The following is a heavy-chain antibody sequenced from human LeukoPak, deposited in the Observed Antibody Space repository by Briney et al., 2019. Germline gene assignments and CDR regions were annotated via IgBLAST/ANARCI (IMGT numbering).Heavy chain of an antibody. V-gene: IGHV3-48*03. Sequence: PGGSLRLSCAASGFNFYMYEMNWVRQAPGKGLEWIAYINRSGSPVHLADSVKGRFTISRDNGDNSLYLQMKSLRADDTGVYYCARSYISPNWFDPWGQGTLVTVSS. CDR3: ARSYISPNWFDP. CDR1: GFNFYMYE. CDR2: INRSGSPV. J-gene: IGHJ5*02. D-gene: IGHD3-16*01.